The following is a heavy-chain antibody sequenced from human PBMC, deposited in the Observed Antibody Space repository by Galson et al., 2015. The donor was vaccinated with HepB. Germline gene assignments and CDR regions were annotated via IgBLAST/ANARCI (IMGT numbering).Heavy chain of an antibody. CDR2: IYYSGST. Sequence: SETLSLTCTVSGGSISSYYWSWIRQPPGKGLEWLGYIYYSGSTNYNPSLKSRVTISVDTSKNQFSLKLSSVTAADTAVYYCARDRGGSGGFDYWGQGTLVTVSS. D-gene: IGHD6-19*01. J-gene: IGHJ4*02. CDR1: GGSISSYY. V-gene: IGHV4-59*01. CDR3: ARDRGGSGGFDY.